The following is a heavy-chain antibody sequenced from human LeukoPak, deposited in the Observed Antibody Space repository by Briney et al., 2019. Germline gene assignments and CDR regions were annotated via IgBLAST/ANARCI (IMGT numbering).Heavy chain of an antibody. D-gene: IGHD3-22*01. CDR2: IYYSGST. J-gene: IGHJ4*02. CDR1: GGSISSYY. V-gene: IGHV4-59*01. CDR3: ASGNYYDSSGWGYFDY. Sequence: SETLSLTCTVSGGSISSYYWSWIRQPPGKGLEWIGYIYYSGSTNYNPSLKSRVTISVDTSKNQFSLKLSSVTAADTAVYYCASGNYYDSSGWGYFDYWGQGTLVTVSS.